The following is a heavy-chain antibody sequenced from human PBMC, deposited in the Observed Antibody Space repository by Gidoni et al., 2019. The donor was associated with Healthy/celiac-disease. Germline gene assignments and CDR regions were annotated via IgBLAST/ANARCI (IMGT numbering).Heavy chain of an antibody. D-gene: IGHD5-12*01. Sequence: QVQLQESGPGLVKPSETLSPTCTVTGGSISSDNWSWIRQPPGKALEWIRYSYYSGNTNYNPSLKRRVTISVDTSKNQFSLKLSSVTAADTAVYYCAAQRDGYNYEDWGQGTLVTVSS. CDR3: AAQRDGYNYED. J-gene: IGHJ4*02. V-gene: IGHV4-59*01. CDR2: SYYSGNT. CDR1: GGSISSDN.